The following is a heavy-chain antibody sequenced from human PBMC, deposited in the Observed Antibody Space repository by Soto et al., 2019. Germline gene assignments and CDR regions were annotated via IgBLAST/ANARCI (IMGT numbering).Heavy chain of an antibody. V-gene: IGHV1-8*01. CDR3: ARGGKYSSGWYRVLYYYYYGMDV. J-gene: IGHJ6*02. CDR2: MNPNSGNT. D-gene: IGHD6-19*01. CDR1: GYTFTSYD. Sequence: SVKVSFKASGYTFTSYDINWVRQATGQGLEWMGWMNPNSGNTGYAQKFQGRVTMTRNTSISTAYMELSSLRSEDTAVYYCARGGKYSSGWYRVLYYYYYGMDVWGQGTTVTVSS.